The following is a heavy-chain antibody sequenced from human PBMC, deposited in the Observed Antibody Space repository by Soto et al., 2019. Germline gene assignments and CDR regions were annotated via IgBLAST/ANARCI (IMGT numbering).Heavy chain of an antibody. Sequence: ASVKVSCKVSGYTLTELSMHWVRQAPGKGLEWMGGFDPEDGETIYAQKFQGRVTMTEDTSTDTAYMELSSLRSGDTAVYYCATPTGSYDAFDIWGQGTMVTVSS. V-gene: IGHV1-24*01. J-gene: IGHJ3*02. CDR3: ATPTGSYDAFDI. CDR1: GYTLTELS. D-gene: IGHD1-26*01. CDR2: FDPEDGET.